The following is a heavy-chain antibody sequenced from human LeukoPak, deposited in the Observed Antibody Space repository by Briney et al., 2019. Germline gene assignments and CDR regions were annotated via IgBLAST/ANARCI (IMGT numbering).Heavy chain of an antibody. CDR3: ARETYSGSYYDYFDY. Sequence: SETLSLTCTVSGGSISSYYWSWIRQPAGKGLEWIGRIYTSGSTNYNPSLKSRVTMSVDTSKDQFSLKLSSVTAADTAVYYCARETYSGSYYDYFDYWGQGTLATVSS. CDR1: GGSISSYY. V-gene: IGHV4-4*07. CDR2: IYTSGST. D-gene: IGHD1-26*01. J-gene: IGHJ4*02.